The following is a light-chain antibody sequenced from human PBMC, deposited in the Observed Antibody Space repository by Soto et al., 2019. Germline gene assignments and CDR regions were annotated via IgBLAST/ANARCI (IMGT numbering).Light chain of an antibody. Sequence: EIVLTQSPGTLSLSPGERATLSCRASQSVSNNYLAWYQQKPGQAPRLLIYGASNRATGIPDRFSGSGSGTDFTLTISRLEPEDYAMYYCQKYDGTGTFGQGTKVDIK. J-gene: IGKJ1*01. CDR2: GAS. CDR3: QKYDGTGT. V-gene: IGKV3-20*01. CDR1: QSVSNNY.